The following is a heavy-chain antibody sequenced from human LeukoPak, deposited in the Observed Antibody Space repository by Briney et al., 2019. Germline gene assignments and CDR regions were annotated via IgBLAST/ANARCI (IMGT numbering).Heavy chain of an antibody. CDR1: GYTFTSYD. CDR2: MNPNSGNT. CDR3: ARGRYYEGSFEY. Sequence: ASVKVSCKASGYTFTSYDINCVRQATGQGLEWMGWMNPNSGNTGYAQKFQGRVTITRNTSISTAYMELSSLRTEDTAVYYCARGRYYEGSFEYWGQGTLVTVSS. J-gene: IGHJ4*02. D-gene: IGHD3-22*01. V-gene: IGHV1-8*03.